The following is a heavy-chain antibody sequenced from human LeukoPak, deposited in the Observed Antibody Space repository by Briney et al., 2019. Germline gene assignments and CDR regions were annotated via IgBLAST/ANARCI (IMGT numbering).Heavy chain of an antibody. J-gene: IGHJ4*02. D-gene: IGHD6-19*01. CDR1: GGTFSSYA. Sequence: SVKVSCKASGGTFSSYAISWVRQAPGQGLEWMGGIIPIFGTANYAQKFQGGVTITADESTSTAYMELRSLRSEDTAVYYGARDLAVAGYYWGQGTLVTVSS. V-gene: IGHV1-69*01. CDR3: ARDLAVAGYY. CDR2: IIPIFGTA.